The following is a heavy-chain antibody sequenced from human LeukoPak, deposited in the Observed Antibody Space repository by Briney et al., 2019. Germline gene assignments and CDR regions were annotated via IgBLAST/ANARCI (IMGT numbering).Heavy chain of an antibody. Sequence: GGSLRLSCVVSGLVFNDAWMSWVRQAPGKGLEWVGRITSGGATDYAAPVKGGFSISRDNSKSTFYLQMNSLETDDTAMYYCTWMATVRTVDFWGQGTLVTVSS. CDR3: TWMATVRTVDF. J-gene: IGHJ4*02. CDR2: ITSGGAT. V-gene: IGHV3-15*01. D-gene: IGHD4-17*01. CDR1: GLVFNDAW.